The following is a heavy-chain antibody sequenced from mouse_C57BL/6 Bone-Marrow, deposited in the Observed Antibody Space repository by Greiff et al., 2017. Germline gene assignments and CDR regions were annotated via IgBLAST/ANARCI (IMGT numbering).Heavy chain of an antibody. CDR1: GFTFSDFY. V-gene: IGHV7-1*01. CDR3: ARDASYYYAMDY. J-gene: IGHJ4*01. Sequence: EVHLVESGGGLVQSGRSLRLSCATSGFTFSDFYMEWVRQAPGKGLEWIAASRNKANDYTTEYSASVKGRFIVSRDTSQSILYLQMTALRAEDTAIYYCARDASYYYAMDYWGQGTSVTVSS. CDR2: SRNKANDYTT.